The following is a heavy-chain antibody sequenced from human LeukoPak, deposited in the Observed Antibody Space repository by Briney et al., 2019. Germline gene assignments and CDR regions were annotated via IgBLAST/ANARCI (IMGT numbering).Heavy chain of an antibody. Sequence: PSETLSLTCSVSGVSITSYYRSWIRQPAGKGLEWIGRIHTSGSTNYNPSLKSRVTMSVDTSKNQFSLKLSSVTAADTAVYYCARDTYYYDSSGYYVFDYWGQGTLVTVSS. V-gene: IGHV4-4*07. CDR2: IHTSGST. CDR3: ARDTYYYDSSGYYVFDY. D-gene: IGHD3-22*01. CDR1: GVSITSYY. J-gene: IGHJ4*02.